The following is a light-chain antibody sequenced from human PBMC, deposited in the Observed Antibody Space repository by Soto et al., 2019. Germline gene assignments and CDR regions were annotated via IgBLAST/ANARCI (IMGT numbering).Light chain of an antibody. J-gene: IGKJ1*01. CDR3: QQYGTSPPWT. V-gene: IGKV3-20*01. Sequence: EMVLTQSPGTLSFSARERSTLSGRSIQSVSSTSLAWYQQKPGQAPRLLIYAASTRATGIPDRFSGSGSGTDFTLTIGRLEPEDFAVYYCQQYGTSPPWTFGQGTKVDIK. CDR1: QSVSSTS. CDR2: AAS.